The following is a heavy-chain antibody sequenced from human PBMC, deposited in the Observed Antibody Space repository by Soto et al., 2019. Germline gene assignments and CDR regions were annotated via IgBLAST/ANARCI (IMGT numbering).Heavy chain of an antibody. D-gene: IGHD2-21*02. J-gene: IGHJ4*02. Sequence: EVQLLESGGDLVQPGDSLTLSCAASGFTFSDYAMTWVRQAPGKGLEWVSVIGGRGDGIEYADSVKGRFTVSRDNSRDTLYLRMNSLRAEDTATYYCAKYMVLSATRVFDYWGQGALVSVSS. CDR1: GFTFSDYA. CDR2: IGGRGDGI. CDR3: AKYMVLSATRVFDY. V-gene: IGHV3-23*01.